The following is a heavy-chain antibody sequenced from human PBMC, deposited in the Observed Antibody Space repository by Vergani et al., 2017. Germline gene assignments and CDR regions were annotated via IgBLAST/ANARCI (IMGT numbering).Heavy chain of an antibody. Sequence: QVQLVESGGGVVQRGGSLRLPCATSGFTLSNYDMQWIRQWPGKGLEFVAFIQFDGSNEYYADSVKGRFTPTRDFSKSTRYLQMNSLRTDDTATYYCAKHFRGWGIDYWGQGTQVIVSS. CDR1: GFTLSNYD. D-gene: IGHD3-16*01. V-gene: IGHV3-30*02. J-gene: IGHJ4*02. CDR3: AKHFRGWGIDY. CDR2: IQFDGSNE.